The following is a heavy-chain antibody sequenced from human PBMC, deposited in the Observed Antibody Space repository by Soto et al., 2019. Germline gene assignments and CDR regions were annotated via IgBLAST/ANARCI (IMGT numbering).Heavy chain of an antibody. CDR3: ARSRQDIVVVVAATGVYYYYGMDV. V-gene: IGHV1-69*06. CDR2: IIPIFGTA. CDR1: GGTFSSYA. Sequence: SVKVSCKASGGTFSSYAISWVRQAPGQGLEWMGGIIPIFGTANYAQKFQGRVTITADKSTSTAYMELSSLRSEDTAVYYCARSRQDIVVVVAATGVYYYYGMDVWGQGTTVTVSS. D-gene: IGHD2-15*01. J-gene: IGHJ6*02.